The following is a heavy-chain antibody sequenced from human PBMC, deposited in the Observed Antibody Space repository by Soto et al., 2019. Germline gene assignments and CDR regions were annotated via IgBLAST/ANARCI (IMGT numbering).Heavy chain of an antibody. CDR1: GYSFTSYW. CDR3: ARQRGIVVVPAAMNYWFDP. V-gene: IGHV5-51*01. J-gene: IGHJ5*02. CDR2: IYPGDSDT. Sequence: GESLKISCKGSGYSFTSYWIGWVRQMPGKGLEWMGIIYPGDSDTRYSPSFQGQVTISADKSIGTAYLQWSSLKASDTAMYYCARQRGIVVVPAAMNYWFDPWGQGTLVTVSS. D-gene: IGHD2-2*01.